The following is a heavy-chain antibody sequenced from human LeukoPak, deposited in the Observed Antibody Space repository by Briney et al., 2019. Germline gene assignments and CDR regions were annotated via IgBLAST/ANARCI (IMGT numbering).Heavy chain of an antibody. CDR2: INPSGDST. J-gene: IGHJ4*02. D-gene: IGHD2-21*01. CDR1: GYTFTSYY. Sequence: ASVKVSCKASGYTFTSYYLHWVRQAPGQGLEWMGIINPSGDSTTYAQRFQDRITMTRDTSTSTVYMELSSLRSEDTAVYYCVSIGPHLDPFDYWGQGTLVTVSS. V-gene: IGHV1-46*01. CDR3: VSIGPHLDPFDY.